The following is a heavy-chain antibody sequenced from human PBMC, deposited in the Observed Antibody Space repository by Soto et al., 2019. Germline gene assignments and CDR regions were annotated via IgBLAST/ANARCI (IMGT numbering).Heavy chain of an antibody. V-gene: IGHV1-8*01. CDR2: MNPNSGNT. CDR1: GYTFTCHD. J-gene: IGHJ4*02. D-gene: IGHD4-17*01. CDR3: ARWDYGVYARFDY. Sequence: QVQLGQSGAEVKKSGASVKVSFKASGYTFTCHDINWVRQATGQGLEWRGWMNPNSGNTGYAQKFQGRVTMTRNTSISTAYMELSSLRSEDTAVYYCARWDYGVYARFDYWGQGTLVTVSS.